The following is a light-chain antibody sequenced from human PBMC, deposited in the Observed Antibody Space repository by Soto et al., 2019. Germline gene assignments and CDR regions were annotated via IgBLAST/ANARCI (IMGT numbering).Light chain of an antibody. V-gene: IGLV3-21*02. J-gene: IGLJ1*01. CDR2: GRG. Sequence: SYELTQPPSVSVAPGQTAKITCGGNNIGGKSLHWYQQKPGQAPVLVVYGRGDRPSGIPERFSGSNSGNTATRTISRVEAGDEADYYCQVWDSTYDHYVFGTGTKVTVL. CDR3: QVWDSTYDHYV. CDR1: NIGGKS.